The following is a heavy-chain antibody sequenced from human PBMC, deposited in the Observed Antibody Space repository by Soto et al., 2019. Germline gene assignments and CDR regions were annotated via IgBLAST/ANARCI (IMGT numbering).Heavy chain of an antibody. Sequence: ASVRVSCKASGYSLTSYAMHWVRQAPGQRLEWMGWINAGNGNTKYSQKFQGRVTITRDTSASTDYMELSSLRSEDTPVFYCLGFCSGCSYYWRGYWGREPR. CDR1: GYSLTSYA. J-gene: IGHJ4*02. D-gene: IGHD2-15*01. CDR3: LGFCSGCSYYWRGY. CDR2: INAGNGNT. V-gene: IGHV1-3*01.